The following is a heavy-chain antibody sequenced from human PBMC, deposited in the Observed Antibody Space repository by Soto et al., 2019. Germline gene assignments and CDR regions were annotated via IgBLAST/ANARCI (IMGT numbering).Heavy chain of an antibody. CDR1: GGTFSTYA. D-gene: IGHD5-18*01. CDR3: ASGIQLWLRRINNGYSG. CDR2: IIPMFGTA. J-gene: IGHJ4*02. V-gene: IGHV1-69*12. Sequence: QVQLVQSGAEVKKPESSVKVSCKAPGGTFSTYAISWVRQAPGQGLEWMGGIIPMFGTANYAQRFQDRVTITANEPTNTVYMELSCLISEDTAVYFCASGIQLWLRRINNGYSGWGQGTLVTVSS.